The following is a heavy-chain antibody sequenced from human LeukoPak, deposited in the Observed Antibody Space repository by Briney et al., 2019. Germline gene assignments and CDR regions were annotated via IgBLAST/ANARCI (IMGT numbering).Heavy chain of an antibody. V-gene: IGHV3-30*18. CDR3: AKDFGEAAFDI. Sequence: AGTLRLSCAASGFTFSTYDMHWVRQAPAPGLELVAIISYDGSDKYYADSVKGRFTISRDNSKNTLYLQMNSLRAEDTAVYYCAKDFGEAAFDIWGQGTMVTVSS. CDR1: GFTFSTYD. CDR2: ISYDGSDK. D-gene: IGHD3-10*01. J-gene: IGHJ3*02.